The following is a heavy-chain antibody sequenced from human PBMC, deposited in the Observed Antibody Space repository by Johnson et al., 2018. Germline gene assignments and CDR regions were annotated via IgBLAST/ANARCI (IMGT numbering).Heavy chain of an antibody. D-gene: IGHD3-3*02. V-gene: IGHV3-30*03. CDR1: GFTFSSYG. CDR2: ISYDGSNK. Sequence: QVQLVQSGGGVVQPGRSLRLSCAASGFTFSSYGMHWVRQAPGKGLEWVAVISYDGSNKYYADSVKGRFTISRDNSKNTLYLQMNSLRAEDTAVYYWARDSCNHFWSGYCGYFDIWGQGTMVAVSS. J-gene: IGHJ3*02. CDR3: ARDSCNHFWSGYCGYFDI.